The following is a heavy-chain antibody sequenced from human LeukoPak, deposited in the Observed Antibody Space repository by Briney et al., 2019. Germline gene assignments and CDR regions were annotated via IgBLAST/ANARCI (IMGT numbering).Heavy chain of an antibody. CDR3: ARDRGYCSSTSCETPYGMDV. V-gene: IGHV4-30-4*08. J-gene: IGHJ6*02. CDR2: IYYSGST. D-gene: IGHD2-2*01. Sequence: SQTLSLTCTVSGGSISSGGYYWSWIRQHPGKGLEWIGYIYYSGSTYYNPSLKSRVTISVDTSKNQFSLKLSSVTAADTAVYYCARDRGYCSSTSCETPYGMDVWGQGTTVTVSS. CDR1: GGSISSGGYY.